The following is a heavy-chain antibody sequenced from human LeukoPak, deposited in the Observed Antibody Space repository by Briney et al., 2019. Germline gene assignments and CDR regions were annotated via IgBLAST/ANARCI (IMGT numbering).Heavy chain of an antibody. CDR1: GYTFTRYY. CDR2: INPSGGST. J-gene: IGHJ5*02. D-gene: IGHD3-22*01. CDR3: ARGKASGYLLPPGFDP. Sequence: GASVKVSCKAFGYTFTRYYMHWVRQAPGQGPEWMGVINPSGGSTIYAQKFQGRVTITADESTSTAYMELSSLRSEDTAVYYCARGKASGYLLPPGFDPWGQGTLVTVSS. V-gene: IGHV1-46*01.